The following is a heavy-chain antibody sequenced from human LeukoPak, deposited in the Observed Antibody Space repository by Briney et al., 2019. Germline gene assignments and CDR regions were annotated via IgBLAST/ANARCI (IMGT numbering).Heavy chain of an antibody. J-gene: IGHJ4*02. CDR3: ARAPLCNWNYWGPHFDY. D-gene: IGHD1-7*01. CDR2: INWNGGST. CDR1: GFTFDDYG. V-gene: IGHV3-20*04. Sequence: PGRSLRLSCAASGFTFDDYGMSWVRQAPGKGPEWVSGINWNGGSTGYADSVKGRFTISRDNAKNSLYLQMNSLRAEDTALYYCARAPLCNWNYWGPHFDYWGQGTLVTVSS.